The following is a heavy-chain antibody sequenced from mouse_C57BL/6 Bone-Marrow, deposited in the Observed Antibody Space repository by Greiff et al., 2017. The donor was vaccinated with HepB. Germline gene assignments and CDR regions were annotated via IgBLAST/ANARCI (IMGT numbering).Heavy chain of an antibody. D-gene: IGHD1-1*01. J-gene: IGHJ2*01. CDR3: ARGGYYCGSSLFH. CDR1: GYNFTSYW. V-gene: IGHV1-55*01. CDR2: IYPGSGST. Sequence: QVQLQQPGAELVKPGASVKMSCKASGYNFTSYWITWVKQRPGQGLEWIGDIYPGSGSTNYNEKFKSKATLTVDTSSSTAYMQLSSLTSEDSAVYYCARGGYYCGSSLFHWDQGTTLTVSS.